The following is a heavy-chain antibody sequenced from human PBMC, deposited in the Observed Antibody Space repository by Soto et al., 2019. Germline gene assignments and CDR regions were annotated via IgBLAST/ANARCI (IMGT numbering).Heavy chain of an antibody. Sequence: QLQLQESGPGLVKPSETLSLTCTVSGGSISSSSYYWGWIRQPPGKGLEWIGRIYYSGSTYYNPSLKSRVTISVATSKNQFSLKLSSVTAADTAVYYCASRVLRYFGVPPLVWGQGTLVTVSS. D-gene: IGHD3-9*01. CDR3: ASRVLRYFGVPPLV. CDR2: IYYSGST. J-gene: IGHJ4*02. CDR1: GGSISSSSYY. V-gene: IGHV4-39*01.